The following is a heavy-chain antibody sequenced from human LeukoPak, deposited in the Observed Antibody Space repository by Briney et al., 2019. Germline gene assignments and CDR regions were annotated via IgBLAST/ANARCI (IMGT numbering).Heavy chain of an antibody. Sequence: PLGTLSHSRALSVGSITGVVDYLSSARPHPGEGLEWVLYIYYSGSTYYNPSHKSRVTISVDTSKNQSSLKLSSVTASDTAVYYCARGWWSHLSVIASAFDIWGKVTMVTVS. J-gene: IGHJ3*02. CDR2: IYYSGST. CDR3: ARGWWSHLSVIASAFDI. D-gene: IGHD2/OR15-2a*01. CDR1: VGSITGVVDY. V-gene: IGHV4-31*11.